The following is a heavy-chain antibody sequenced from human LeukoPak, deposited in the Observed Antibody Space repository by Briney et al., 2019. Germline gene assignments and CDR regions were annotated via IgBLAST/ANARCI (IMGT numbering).Heavy chain of an antibody. Sequence: GASVKVSCKASGGTFSSYAISWVRQAPGQGLEWMGRIIPILGIANYAQKFQGRVTITADKSTSTAYMELSSLRSEDTAVYYCARESEMATTKGSFDYWGQGTLVTVSS. CDR3: ARESEMATTKGSFDY. V-gene: IGHV1-69*04. J-gene: IGHJ4*02. D-gene: IGHD5-24*01. CDR1: GGTFSSYA. CDR2: IIPILGIA.